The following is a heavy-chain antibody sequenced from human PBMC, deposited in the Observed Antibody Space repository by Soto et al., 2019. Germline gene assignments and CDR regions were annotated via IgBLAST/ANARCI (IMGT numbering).Heavy chain of an antibody. CDR2: IYYSGST. CDR3: VSVEVTPSNYYGMDV. J-gene: IGHJ6*02. V-gene: IGHV4-30-4*01. D-gene: IGHD2-2*01. Sequence: SETLSLTCTVSGGSISSGDYYWSWIRQPPGKGLEWIGYIYYSGSTYYNPSLKSRVTISVDTSKNQFSLKLSSVTAADTAVYYCVSVEVTPSNYYGMDVWGQGTTVTVSS. CDR1: GGSISSGDYY.